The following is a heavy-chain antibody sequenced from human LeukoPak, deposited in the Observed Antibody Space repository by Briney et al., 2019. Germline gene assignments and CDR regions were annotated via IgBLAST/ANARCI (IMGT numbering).Heavy chain of an antibody. CDR1: GGSISSGSYY. D-gene: IGHD6-13*01. V-gene: IGHV4-61*02. J-gene: IGHJ6*03. CDR3: ARGFEAAADNYYYYYMDV. Sequence: PSETLSLTCPVSGGSISSGSYYWSWIRQPAGKGLEWIGRIYTSGSTNYNPSLKRRVTISVDTSKNQFSLKLSSVTAADTAVYYCARGFEAAADNYYYYYMDVWGKGTTVTVSS. CDR2: IYTSGST.